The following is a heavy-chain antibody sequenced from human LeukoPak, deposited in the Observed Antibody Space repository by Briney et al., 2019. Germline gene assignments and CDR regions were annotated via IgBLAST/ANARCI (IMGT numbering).Heavy chain of an antibody. CDR1: GGSISSGGYY. Sequence: SETLSLTCTVSGGSISSGGYYWSWIRQHPGKGLEWIGYIYYSGSTYYNPSLKSRVTISVDTSKNQFSLKLSSVTAADTAVYYCARAGRPGYLFDYWGQGTLSPSPQ. CDR2: IYYSGST. D-gene: IGHD2-15*01. CDR3: ARAGRPGYLFDY. J-gene: IGHJ4*02. V-gene: IGHV4-31*03.